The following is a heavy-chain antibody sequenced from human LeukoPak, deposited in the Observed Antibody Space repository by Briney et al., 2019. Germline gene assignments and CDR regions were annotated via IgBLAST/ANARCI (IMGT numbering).Heavy chain of an antibody. J-gene: IGHJ4*02. D-gene: IGHD6-25*01. Sequence: SETLSLTCGVYGATFSAYYWTWIRQPPGKGLEWIGEINHSGSTNYNPSLKSRVTISVDTSKNQFSLKLSSVTAADTAVYYCASRQRGPPDYWGQGTLVTVSS. CDR1: GATFSAYY. CDR3: ASRQRGPPDY. CDR2: INHSGST. V-gene: IGHV4-34*01.